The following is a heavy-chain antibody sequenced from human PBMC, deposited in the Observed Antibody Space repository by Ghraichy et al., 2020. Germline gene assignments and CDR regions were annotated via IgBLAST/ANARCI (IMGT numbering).Heavy chain of an antibody. D-gene: IGHD3/OR15-3a*01. J-gene: IGHJ6*02. CDR2: IIPIFGIA. CDR3: ARDQFGPDYYYGMDV. CDR1: GGTFSSYA. Sequence: SVKVSCKASGGTFSSYAISWVRQAPGQGLEWMGGIIPIFGIANYAQKFQGRVTITADESTSTAYMELSSLRSEDTAVYYCARDQFGPDYYYGMDVWGQGTTVTVSS. V-gene: IGHV1-69*13.